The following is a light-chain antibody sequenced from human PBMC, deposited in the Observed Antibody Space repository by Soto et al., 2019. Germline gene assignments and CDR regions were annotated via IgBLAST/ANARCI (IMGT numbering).Light chain of an antibody. CDR3: TSWDDNLSAVV. J-gene: IGLJ2*01. CDR1: VSNIGTFY. V-gene: IGLV1-47*02. Sequence: QSVLTQPPSTSAAPGQGVSISCSGSVSNIGTFYVSWYQHFPGTAPKLLIYANDQRPSGVPDRFSASKSGTSGSLAISELQSEDAADYYCTSWDDNLSAVVFGGGTKVTVL. CDR2: AND.